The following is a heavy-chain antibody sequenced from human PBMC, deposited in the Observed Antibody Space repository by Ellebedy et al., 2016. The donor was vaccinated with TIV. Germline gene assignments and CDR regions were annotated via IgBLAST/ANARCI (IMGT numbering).Heavy chain of an antibody. V-gene: IGHV4-39*07. CDR1: GASISSSGYF. CDR3: SRGEDILYFDS. D-gene: IGHD3-9*01. J-gene: IGHJ4*02. CDR2: VHYSGGT. Sequence: MPSGTLSLTCTVSGASISSSGYFCAWIRQPPGEGLEWIVSVHYSGGTYYNPSRKIRLTISEDMSKNHFSLSLSSVTAADTAIYYCSRGEDILYFDSWGQGTLVTVSS.